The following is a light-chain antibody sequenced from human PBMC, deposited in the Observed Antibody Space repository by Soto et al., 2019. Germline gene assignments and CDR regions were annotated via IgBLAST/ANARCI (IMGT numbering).Light chain of an antibody. J-gene: IGKJ5*01. Sequence: EIVMTQSPATLSVSPGERATLSCRASQSVSNTLAWYQQRLGQTPRLLIYGASTRATAFPARFSGSGSGTEFTLTISSLEPEDFAVYYCQQRSSWITFGQGTRLEIK. V-gene: IGKV3-15*01. CDR3: QQRSSWIT. CDR2: GAS. CDR1: QSVSNT.